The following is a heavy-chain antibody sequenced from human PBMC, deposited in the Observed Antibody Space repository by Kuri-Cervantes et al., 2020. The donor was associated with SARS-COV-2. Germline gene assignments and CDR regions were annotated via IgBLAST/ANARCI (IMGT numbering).Heavy chain of an antibody. CDR3: ARVEGGYSGYDAYYYYYGMDV. Sequence: ASVKVSCKVSGYTLTELSMHWVRQAPGKGLEWMGGFDPEDGETIYARKFQGRVTITADKSTSTAYMELSSLRSEDTAVYYCARVEGGYSGYDAYYYYYGMDVWGQGTTVTVSS. CDR1: GYTLTELS. D-gene: IGHD5-12*01. J-gene: IGHJ6*02. CDR2: FDPEDGET. V-gene: IGHV1-24*01.